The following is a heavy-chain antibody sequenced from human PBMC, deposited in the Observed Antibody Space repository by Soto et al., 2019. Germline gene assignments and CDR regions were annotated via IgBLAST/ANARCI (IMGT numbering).Heavy chain of an antibody. CDR2: VNHSGEA. D-gene: IGHD4-17*01. CDR3: ARRGGGDYLFDS. CDR1: GAPITWGDYS. V-gene: IGHV4-30-2*01. J-gene: IGHJ4*02. Sequence: PSETLSLTCAISGAPITWGDYSWNWIRQPPGKGLEWIGEVNHSGEATYNPSLQSRLTISLDTSKNEFSLKLTSITAADTAIYFCARRGGGDYLFDSWGQGILVTVSS.